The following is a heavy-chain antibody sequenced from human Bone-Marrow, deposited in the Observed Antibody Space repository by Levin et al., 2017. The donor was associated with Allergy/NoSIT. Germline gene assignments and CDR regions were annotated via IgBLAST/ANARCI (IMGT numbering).Heavy chain of an antibody. D-gene: IGHD1-14*01. Sequence: ASVKVSCKASGYTFTGYYMHWVRQAPGQGLEWMGRINPNSGGTNYAQKFRGRVTMTRDTSISTAYMELSRLRSDDTAVYYCARVSSQLNRTLFDYWGQGTLVTVSS. J-gene: IGHJ4*02. CDR2: INPNSGGT. V-gene: IGHV1-2*06. CDR1: GYTFTGYY. CDR3: ARVSSQLNRTLFDY.